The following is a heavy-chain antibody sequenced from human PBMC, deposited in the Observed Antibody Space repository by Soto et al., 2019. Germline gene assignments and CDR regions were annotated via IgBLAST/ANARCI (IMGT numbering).Heavy chain of an antibody. V-gene: IGHV1-2*04. CDR3: ARGPPGIAAAGDAFDI. CDR2: INPNSGGT. D-gene: IGHD6-13*01. CDR1: GYTFTGYY. Sequence: ASVKVSCKASGYTFTGYYMHWVRQAPGQGLEWMGWINPNSGGTNYAQKFQGWVTMTRDTSISTAYMELSRLRSEDTAVYYCARGPPGIAAAGDAFDIWGQGTMVTVSS. J-gene: IGHJ3*02.